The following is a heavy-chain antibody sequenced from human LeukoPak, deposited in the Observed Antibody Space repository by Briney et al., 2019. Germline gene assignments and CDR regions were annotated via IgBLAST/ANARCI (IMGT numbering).Heavy chain of an antibody. J-gene: IGHJ4*02. Sequence: GGSLRLSCAASGFTVSSNYMAWVRQAPGKGLEGVSVIYPDGTTYYADSVKGRFTISRDNSKNTLYLQMNNLRGEDTAVYYCAKSRSQFFDYWGQGTLVIVSS. CDR2: IYPDGTT. V-gene: IGHV3-53*01. CDR1: GFTVSSNY. D-gene: IGHD5-24*01. CDR3: AKSRSQFFDY.